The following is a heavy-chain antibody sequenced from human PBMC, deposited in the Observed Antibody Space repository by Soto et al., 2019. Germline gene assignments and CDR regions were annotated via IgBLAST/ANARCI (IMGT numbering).Heavy chain of an antibody. CDR3: ARDLSRYYDSSGLRWFY. CDR2: ISAHNGDT. J-gene: IGHJ4*02. Sequence: ASVKVSCKASGYTFTSYGISWVRQAPGQGLEWVGWISAHNGDTRYAQNLQGRITMTTDTFTNTAYMELTSLTSDDTAVYYCARDLSRYYDSSGLRWFYWGQGTLVTVSS. D-gene: IGHD3-22*01. CDR1: GYTFTSYG. V-gene: IGHV1-18*01.